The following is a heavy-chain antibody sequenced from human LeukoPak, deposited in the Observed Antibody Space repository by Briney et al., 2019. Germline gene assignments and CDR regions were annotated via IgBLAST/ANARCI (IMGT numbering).Heavy chain of an antibody. CDR1: GGSISSYY. Sequence: SETLSLTCTVSGGSISSYYWSWIRQPPGKGLEWIGYIYYSGSTNYNPSLKSRVTISVDTSKNQFSPKLSSVTAADTAVYYCARDAALWFGGGYYFDYWGQGTLVTVSS. D-gene: IGHD3-10*01. CDR3: ARDAALWFGGGYYFDY. V-gene: IGHV4-59*01. J-gene: IGHJ4*02. CDR2: IYYSGST.